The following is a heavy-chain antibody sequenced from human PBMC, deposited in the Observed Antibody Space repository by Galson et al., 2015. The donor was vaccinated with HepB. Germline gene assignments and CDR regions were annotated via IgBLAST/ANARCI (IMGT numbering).Heavy chain of an antibody. CDR1: GFTFADFA. J-gene: IGHJ4*02. V-gene: IGHV3-49*03. Sequence: SLRLSCAASGFTFADFAMTWFRQAPGKGLEWVGFIRSKAYGGTTEYAASVKGRYSISGDDSKRIAYLQMNSLKAGDTAMYYCARDRRGGYGPFDYWGQGTLVTVSS. D-gene: IGHD5-12*01. CDR3: ARDRRGGYGPFDY. CDR2: IRSKAYGGTT.